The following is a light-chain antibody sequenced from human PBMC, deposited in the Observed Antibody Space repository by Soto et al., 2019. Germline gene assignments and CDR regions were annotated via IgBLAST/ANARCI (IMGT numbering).Light chain of an antibody. J-gene: IGKJ2*01. CDR3: QQYGSSPPWYT. V-gene: IGKV3-20*01. Sequence: EIVLTQSPGTLSLSPGERATLSCRASQSVSSSYLAWYQQKPGQAPRLLIYGASSRATGIPDRFSGSWSGTDFTLTISRLEPDDFAVYYCQQYGSSPPWYTFGQGTKLEIK. CDR1: QSVSSSY. CDR2: GAS.